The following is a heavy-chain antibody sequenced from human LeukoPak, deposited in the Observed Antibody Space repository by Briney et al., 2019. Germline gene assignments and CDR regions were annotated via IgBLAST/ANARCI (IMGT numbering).Heavy chain of an antibody. CDR2: ISSTSTYI. Sequence: GGSLRLSCAASEFTFSSYTINWVRQAPGKGLEWVSSISSTSTYISYADSVKGRFTISRDNAKNSLYLQMNSLRAEDTAVYYCARGGGNFDYWGQGTLVTVSS. D-gene: IGHD2-15*01. CDR3: ARGGGNFDY. CDR1: EFTFSSYT. V-gene: IGHV3-21*01. J-gene: IGHJ4*02.